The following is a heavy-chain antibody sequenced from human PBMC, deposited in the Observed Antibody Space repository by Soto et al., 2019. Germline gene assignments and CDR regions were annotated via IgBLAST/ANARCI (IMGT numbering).Heavy chain of an antibody. D-gene: IGHD3-22*01. Sequence: QVQLVESGGGVVQPGRSLRLSCAASGFTFSSYGMHWVRQAPGKGLEWVAVISYDGSNKYYADSVKGRFTISRDNSKNTLYLQMNSLRAEDTAVYYCVSNYYDSSGYYYVFDYWGQGTLVTVSS. CDR2: ISYDGSNK. V-gene: IGHV3-30*03. J-gene: IGHJ4*02. CDR3: VSNYYDSSGYYYVFDY. CDR1: GFTFSSYG.